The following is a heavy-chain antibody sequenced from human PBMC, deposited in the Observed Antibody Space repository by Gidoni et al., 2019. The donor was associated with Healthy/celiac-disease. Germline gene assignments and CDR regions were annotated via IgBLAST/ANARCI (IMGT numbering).Heavy chain of an antibody. V-gene: IGHV3-7*01. CDR1: GFTFSSYW. Sequence: EVQLVESGGGLVQPGGSLRLSCAASGFTFSSYWMSWVRQAPGKGLEWVANIKQDGSEKYYVDSVKGRFTISRDNAKNSLYLQMNSLRAEDTAVYYCARDPGGSSSSSGFDYWGQGTLVTVSS. J-gene: IGHJ4*02. CDR3: ARDPGGSSSSSGFDY. D-gene: IGHD6-6*01. CDR2: IKQDGSEK.